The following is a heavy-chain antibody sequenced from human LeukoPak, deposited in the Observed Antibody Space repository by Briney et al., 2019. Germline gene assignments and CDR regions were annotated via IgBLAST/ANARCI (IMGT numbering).Heavy chain of an antibody. Sequence: SETLSLTCTVSGGSITSYYWSWIRQPAGKGLEWIGRIYTSGSTNYNPSLKSRVTMSVDTSKNQFSLKLSSVTAADTAVYYCAREAKVRGVSSGMDVWGQGTTVTVSS. CDR2: IYTSGST. D-gene: IGHD3-10*01. V-gene: IGHV4-4*07. J-gene: IGHJ6*02. CDR3: AREAKVRGVSSGMDV. CDR1: GGSITSYY.